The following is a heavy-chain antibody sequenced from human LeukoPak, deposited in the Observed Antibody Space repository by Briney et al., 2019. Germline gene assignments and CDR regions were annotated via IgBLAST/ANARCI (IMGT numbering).Heavy chain of an antibody. D-gene: IGHD3-3*01. CDR1: GFNVSTNY. CDR3: ARVVHGLPILEWFTTDWFDP. CDR2: MSTGGKT. Sequence: GGSLRLSCAASGFNVSTNYMSWVRLAPGKGLEGVSIMSTGGKTSYADSVKGRFTISRDNSKNTLYLQMESLRAEDTAMYYCARVVHGLPILEWFTTDWFDPWGQGTLVTVSS. J-gene: IGHJ5*02. V-gene: IGHV3-53*01.